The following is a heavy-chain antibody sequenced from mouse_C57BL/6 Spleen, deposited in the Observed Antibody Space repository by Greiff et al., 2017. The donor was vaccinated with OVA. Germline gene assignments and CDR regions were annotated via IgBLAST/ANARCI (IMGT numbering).Heavy chain of an antibody. J-gene: IGHJ1*03. CDR2: ISSGGSYT. V-gene: IGHV5-6*01. D-gene: IGHD1-1*01. CDR1: GFTFSSYG. Sequence: EVQLVESGGDLVKPGGSLKLSCAASGFTFSSYGMSWVRQTPDKRLEWVATISSGGSYTYYPDSVKGRFTISRDNAKNTLYLQMSSLKSEDTAMYYCARRGTTVVASWYFDVWGTGTTVTVSS. CDR3: ARRGTTVVASWYFDV.